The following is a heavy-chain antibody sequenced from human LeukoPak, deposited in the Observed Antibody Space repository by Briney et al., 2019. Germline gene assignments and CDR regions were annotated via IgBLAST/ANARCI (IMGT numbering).Heavy chain of an antibody. Sequence: PSETLSLTCAVSGYSISSGYYWCCIRQPPGKGLEWIGSIYHSGSTYYNPSLKSRVTLSVDTSKNQFSLKLSSVTAADTAVYYCARLGYDFWSGSISWFDPWGQGTLVTVSS. J-gene: IGHJ5*02. D-gene: IGHD3-3*01. CDR1: GYSISSGYY. V-gene: IGHV4-38-2*01. CDR2: IYHSGST. CDR3: ARLGYDFWSGSISWFDP.